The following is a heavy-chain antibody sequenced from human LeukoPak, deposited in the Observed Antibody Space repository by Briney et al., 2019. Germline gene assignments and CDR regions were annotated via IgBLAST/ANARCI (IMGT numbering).Heavy chain of an antibody. J-gene: IGHJ4*02. CDR3: ATAHGVSYYFDY. CDR2: IIPILGIA. V-gene: IGHV1-69*04. CDR1: GGTFSSYA. Sequence: ASVKVSCKASGGTFSSYAISWVRQAPGQGLEWMGRIIPILGIANYAQKFQGRVTITADKSTSTAYMELSSLRSEDTAVYYCATAHGVSYYFDYWGQGTLVTVSS. D-gene: IGHD2-15*01.